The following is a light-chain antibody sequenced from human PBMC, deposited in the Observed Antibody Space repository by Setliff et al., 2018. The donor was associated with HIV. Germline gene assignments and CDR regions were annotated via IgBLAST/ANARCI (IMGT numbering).Light chain of an antibody. CDR2: EVS. J-gene: IGLJ1*01. Sequence: QSVLTQPASVSGSPGQSITISCTGTSSDVGSYNLVSWYQQHPGKAPKLMIYEVSKRPSGVSNRFSGSKSGNTASLTISGLQAEDEADYYCCPYAGSGTLYVFGTGTKVTVL. CDR3: CPYAGSGTLYV. V-gene: IGLV2-23*02. CDR1: SSDVGSYNL.